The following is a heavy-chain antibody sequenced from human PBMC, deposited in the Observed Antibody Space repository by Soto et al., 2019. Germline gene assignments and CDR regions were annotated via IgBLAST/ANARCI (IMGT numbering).Heavy chain of an antibody. D-gene: IGHD6-6*01. CDR3: ARDSSIAARGFYYYYGMYV. Sequence: QVQLVESGGGVVQPGRSLRLSCAASGFTFSSYGMHWVRQAPGKGLEWVAVIWYDGSNKYYADSVKGRFTISRDNSKNTLDLQMNSLRAEDTAVYYCARDSSIAARGFYYYYGMYVCGQGTTVTVSS. CDR1: GFTFSSYG. V-gene: IGHV3-33*01. J-gene: IGHJ6*02. CDR2: IWYDGSNK.